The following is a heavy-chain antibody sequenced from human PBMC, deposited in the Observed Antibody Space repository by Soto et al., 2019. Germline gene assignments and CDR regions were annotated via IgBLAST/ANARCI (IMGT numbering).Heavy chain of an antibody. CDR2: IYYSGST. D-gene: IGHD2-2*01. Sequence: NPSETLSLTCTVSGGSISSGDYYWSWIRQPPGKGLEWIGYIYYSGSTYYNPSLKSRVTISVDTSKNQFSLKLSSVTAADTAVYYCARSFGCSSTSCYNWFDPWGQGTLVTVSS. CDR1: GGSISSGDYY. V-gene: IGHV4-30-4*01. J-gene: IGHJ5*02. CDR3: ARSFGCSSTSCYNWFDP.